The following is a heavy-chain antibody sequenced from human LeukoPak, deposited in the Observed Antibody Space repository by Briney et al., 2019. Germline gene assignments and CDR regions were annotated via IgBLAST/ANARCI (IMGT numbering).Heavy chain of an antibody. CDR1: GGTFSSYA. D-gene: IGHD3-10*01. CDR2: IIPIFGTA. V-gene: IGHV1-69*01. CDR3: ASVFGSGSSTWYHFDY. J-gene: IGHJ4*02. Sequence: SVKVSCKASGGTFSSYAISWVRQATGQGLEWMGGIIPIFGTANYAQKFQGRVTITADESTSTAYMELSSLRSEDTAVYYCASVFGSGSSTWYHFDYWGQGTLVTVSS.